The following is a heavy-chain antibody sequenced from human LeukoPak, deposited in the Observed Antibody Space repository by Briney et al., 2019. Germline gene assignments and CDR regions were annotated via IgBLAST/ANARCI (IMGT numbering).Heavy chain of an antibody. CDR3: ARGNWNAYYFDY. D-gene: IGHD1-1*01. Sequence: SETLSLTCSVSDYSISSGYYWGWIRQSPGKGLEWIGSIYHSGSTYYNPSLKSRVTISVDTSKNQFSLKLSSVTAADTAVYYCARGNWNAYYFDYWGQGTLVTVSS. CDR1: DYSISSGYY. V-gene: IGHV4-38-2*02. J-gene: IGHJ4*02. CDR2: IYHSGST.